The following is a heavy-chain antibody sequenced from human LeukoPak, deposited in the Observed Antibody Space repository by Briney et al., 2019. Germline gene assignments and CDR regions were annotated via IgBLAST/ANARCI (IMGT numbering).Heavy chain of an antibody. V-gene: IGHV3-43*02. CDR1: GFTFDDFA. Sequence: GGSLRLSCAASGFTFDDFAMPWVGQAPGKGLEWVSLISGDGGSTYYADSVKGRFTISRDNSKNSLYLQMNSLRTEDTALYYCAKDSSSWPNNWFDPWGQGTLVTVSS. CDR3: AKDSSSWPNNWFDP. CDR2: ISGDGGST. D-gene: IGHD6-13*01. J-gene: IGHJ5*02.